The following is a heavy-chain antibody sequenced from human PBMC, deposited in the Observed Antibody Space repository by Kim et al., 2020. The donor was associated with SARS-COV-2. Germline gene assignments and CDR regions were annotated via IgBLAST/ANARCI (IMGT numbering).Heavy chain of an antibody. Sequence: GGSLRLSCAASGFTFSSYAMHWVRQAPGKGLEWVAVISYDGSNKYYADSVKGRFTISRDNSKNTLYLQMNSLRAEDTAVYYCARVLQQWGDPIWAFDIWGQGTMVTVSS. CDR3: ARVLQQWGDPIWAFDI. V-gene: IGHV3-30-3*01. J-gene: IGHJ3*02. CDR1: GFTFSSYA. D-gene: IGHD6-19*01. CDR2: ISYDGSNK.